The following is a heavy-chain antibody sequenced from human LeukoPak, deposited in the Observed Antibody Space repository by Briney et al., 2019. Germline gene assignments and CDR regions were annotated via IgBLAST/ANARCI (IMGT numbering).Heavy chain of an antibody. D-gene: IGHD3-22*01. CDR3: ARDLGDSSDFDY. J-gene: IGHJ4*02. Sequence: GGSLRLSCAASGFTFSSYIMNWVRQAPGKGLEWISSISSSSSYIYYADSVKGRFTISRDNAKNSLYLQMNSLRAEDTAVYYCARDLGDSSDFDYWGQGTLVTVSS. CDR2: ISSSSSYI. CDR1: GFTFSSYI. V-gene: IGHV3-21*01.